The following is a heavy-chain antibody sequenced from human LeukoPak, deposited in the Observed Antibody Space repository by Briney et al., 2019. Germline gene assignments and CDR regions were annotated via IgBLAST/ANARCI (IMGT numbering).Heavy chain of an antibody. J-gene: IGHJ4*02. D-gene: IGHD3-10*01. Sequence: GGSLRLSCAASGFTFSSYSMNWVRQAPGKGLEWVAYISRSSSSKHYADSVKGRFTISRDNAKDSLYLQMSSLRDEDTAVYYCVREDPSEYGSIDYWGQGTLVTVSS. CDR3: VREDPSEYGSIDY. CDR1: GFTFSSYS. V-gene: IGHV3-48*02. CDR2: ISRSSSSK.